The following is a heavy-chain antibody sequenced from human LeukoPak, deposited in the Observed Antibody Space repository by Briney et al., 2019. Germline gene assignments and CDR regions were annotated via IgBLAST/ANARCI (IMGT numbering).Heavy chain of an antibody. J-gene: IGHJ6*03. CDR2: ISAYNGNT. D-gene: IGHD3-3*01. Sequence: ASVKVSCKASGYTFTSYGISWVRQAPGQGLEWMGWISAYNGNTNYAQKLQGRVTMTTDTSTSTAYMELRSLRSDGTAVYYCARGVTIFGVVTPKPYYYMDVWGKGTTVTVSS. V-gene: IGHV1-18*01. CDR3: ARGVTIFGVVTPKPYYYMDV. CDR1: GYTFTSYG.